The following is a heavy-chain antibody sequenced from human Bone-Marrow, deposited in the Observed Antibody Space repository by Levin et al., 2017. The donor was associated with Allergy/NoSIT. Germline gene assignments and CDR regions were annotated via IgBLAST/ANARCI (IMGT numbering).Heavy chain of an antibody. J-gene: IGHJ6*03. CDR3: ARSGITMVRGVSLYYMDV. Sequence: ASVKVSCKGSGYSFTSYWISWVRQMPGKGLEWMGRIDPSDSYTNYSPSFQGHVTISADKSISTAYLQWSSLKASDTAMYYCARSGITMVRGVSLYYMDVWGKGTTVTVSS. CDR2: IDPSDSYT. V-gene: IGHV5-10-1*01. D-gene: IGHD3-10*01. CDR1: GYSFTSYW.